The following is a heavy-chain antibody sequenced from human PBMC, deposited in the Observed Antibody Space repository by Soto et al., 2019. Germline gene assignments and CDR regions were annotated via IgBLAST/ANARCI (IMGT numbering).Heavy chain of an antibody. Sequence: ASVKVSCKASGYTFTSYYMHWVRQAPGQGLEWMGIINPSGGSTSYAQKFQGRVTMTRDTSTSTVYMELSSLRSEDTAVYYCATLHESSSWYPGDFDYWGQGTLVPV. CDR3: ATLHESSSWYPGDFDY. J-gene: IGHJ4*02. CDR1: GYTFTSYY. D-gene: IGHD6-13*01. CDR2: INPSGGST. V-gene: IGHV1-46*03.